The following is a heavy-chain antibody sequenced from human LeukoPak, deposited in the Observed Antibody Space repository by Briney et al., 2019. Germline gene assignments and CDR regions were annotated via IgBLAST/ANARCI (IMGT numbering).Heavy chain of an antibody. D-gene: IGHD3-16*02. J-gene: IGHJ4*02. CDR2: IYYSGGT. Sequence: SETLSLTCTVSGASISSSSYYWGWIRQPPGKGLEWVGSIYYSGGTYYNPSLKSRVTISVDTSKNQFSLKLNSVTAADTAVYYCASAGVILRNFDYWGQGTLVTVSS. CDR1: GASISSSSYY. CDR3: ASAGVILRNFDY. V-gene: IGHV4-39*07.